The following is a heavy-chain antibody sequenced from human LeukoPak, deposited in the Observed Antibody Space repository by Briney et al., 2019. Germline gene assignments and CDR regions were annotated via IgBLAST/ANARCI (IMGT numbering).Heavy chain of an antibody. CDR1: GDSISSSGYY. V-gene: IGHV4-39*07. D-gene: IGHD2-2*01. CDR3: AREWVDCSSTSCGPHSSKGYMDV. J-gene: IGHJ6*03. CDR2: IHHSGNT. Sequence: SETLSLTCSVSGDSISSSGYYWDWIRQPPGKGLEWIGSIHHSGNTNYNPSLKSRVTISADMSKNQFSLKVNSVTAADTAVYYCAREWVDCSSTSCGPHSSKGYMDVWGKGTTVTVSS.